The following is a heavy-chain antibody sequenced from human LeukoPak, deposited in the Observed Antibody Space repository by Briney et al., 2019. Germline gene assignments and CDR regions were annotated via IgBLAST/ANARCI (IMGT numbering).Heavy chain of an antibody. CDR1: GFTFSSYA. CDR3: AKTKYVLRFLEWLIPLDY. Sequence: PGGSLRLSCAASGFTFSSYAMSWVRQAPGKGPEWVSAISGSGGSTYYADSVKGRFTISRDNSKNTLYLQMNSLRAEDTAVYYCAKTKYVLRFLEWLIPLDYWGQGTLVTVSS. V-gene: IGHV3-23*01. CDR2: ISGSGGST. D-gene: IGHD3-3*01. J-gene: IGHJ4*02.